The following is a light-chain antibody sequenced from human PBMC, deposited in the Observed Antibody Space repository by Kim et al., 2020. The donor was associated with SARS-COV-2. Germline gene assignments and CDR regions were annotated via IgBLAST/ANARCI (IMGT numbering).Light chain of an antibody. CDR2: GNS. J-gene: IGLJ3*02. V-gene: IGLV1-40*01. CDR3: QSFDSSLSGPV. Sequence: QTVTISCTGTSANIGTGYAAHWYQQLPGTAPKLLIFGNSKRPSGVPDRISGSKSGTSASLAITGLQAEDEADYYCQSFDSSLSGPVFGGGTQLTVL. CDR1: SANIGTGYA.